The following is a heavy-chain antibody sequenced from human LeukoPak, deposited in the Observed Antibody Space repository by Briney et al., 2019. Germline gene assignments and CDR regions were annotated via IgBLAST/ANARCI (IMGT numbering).Heavy chain of an antibody. CDR3: ARQPVDTAMGGWFDP. CDR1: GGSISSSSYY. D-gene: IGHD5-18*01. CDR2: IYYSGST. V-gene: IGHV4-39*01. Sequence: SETLSLTCTVSGGSISSSSYYWGWIRQPPGKGLEGIGSIYYSGSTYYNPSLKSRVTISVDTSKNQFSLKLSSVTAADTAVYYCARQPVDTAMGGWFDPWGQGTLVTVSS. J-gene: IGHJ5*02.